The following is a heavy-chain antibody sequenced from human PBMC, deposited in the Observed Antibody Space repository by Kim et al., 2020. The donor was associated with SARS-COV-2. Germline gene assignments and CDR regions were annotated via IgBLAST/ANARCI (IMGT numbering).Heavy chain of an antibody. J-gene: IGHJ4*02. CDR1: GFTFSSYA. Sequence: GGSLRLSCAASGFTFSSYAMSWVRQAPGKGLEWVSAISHGGDTKYYADSVKGRFTISRDNSKHTLFLQMNSLRDEDTAVYYCAKDIGALMVYATPDYWDQGTLVTVSA. V-gene: IGHV3-23*01. CDR3: AKDIGALMVYATPDY. D-gene: IGHD2-8*01. CDR2: ISHGGDTK.